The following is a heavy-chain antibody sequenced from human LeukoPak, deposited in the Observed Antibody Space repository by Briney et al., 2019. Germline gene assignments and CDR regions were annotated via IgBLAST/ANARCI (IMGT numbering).Heavy chain of an antibody. V-gene: IGHV3-21*01. CDR2: ISSSSSYI. D-gene: IGHD3-22*01. J-gene: IGHJ4*02. CDR1: GFTFSSYS. CDR3: ARDLIYDSSGNYWYYFDY. Sequence: GGSLRLSCAASGFTFSSYSMNWVRQAPGKGLEWVSSISSSSSYIYYADSVKGRFTISRDNAKNSLYLQMNSLRAEDTAVYYCARDLIYDSSGNYWYYFDYWGQGTLVTVSS.